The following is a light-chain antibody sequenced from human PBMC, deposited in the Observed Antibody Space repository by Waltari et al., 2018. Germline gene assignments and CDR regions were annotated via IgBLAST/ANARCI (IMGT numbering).Light chain of an antibody. J-gene: IGKJ2*01. CDR3: QQRTDWPGYT. V-gene: IGKV3-11*01. CDR2: DAS. CDR1: QSVYSS. Sequence: EIVLTQSPATLSLSPGERATLSCRASQSVYSSLAWYQQKPGQAPRLLIYDASNRATGVPARFSGGRSGTDFTLTISSLEPEDFAVYYCQQRTDWPGYTFGQGTKLEIK.